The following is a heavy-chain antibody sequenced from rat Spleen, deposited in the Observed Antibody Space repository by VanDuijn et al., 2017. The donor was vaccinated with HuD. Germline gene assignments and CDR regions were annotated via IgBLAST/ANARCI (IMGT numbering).Heavy chain of an antibody. D-gene: IGHD4-1*01. CDR1: GFTFNNYW. J-gene: IGHJ2*01. V-gene: IGHV5-31*01. Sequence: EVQLVESGGGLVQPGRSMKLSCAASGFTFNNYWMTWIRQAPGKGLEWIASIANTGGPTSYPDSVKGRFTISRDNAKSTQYLQMDSLRSEDTATYYCAWGRGRNYWGQGVMVTVSS. CDR3: AWGRGRNY. CDR2: IANTGGPT.